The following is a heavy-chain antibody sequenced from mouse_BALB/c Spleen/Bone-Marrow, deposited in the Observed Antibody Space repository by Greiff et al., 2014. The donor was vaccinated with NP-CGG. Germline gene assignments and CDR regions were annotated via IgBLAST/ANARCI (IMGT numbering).Heavy chain of an antibody. Sequence: EVKLVESGGGLVKPGGSLKLSCAASGFTFSSYAMSWVRQSPEKRLEWVAEISSGGSYTYYPDTVTGRFTISRDNAKNTLYLEMSSLRSEDTAMYYCARDSLGYFDYWGQGTTLTVSS. CDR3: ARDSLGYFDY. V-gene: IGHV5-9-4*01. D-gene: IGHD3-1*01. CDR1: GFTFSSYA. CDR2: ISSGGSYT. J-gene: IGHJ2*01.